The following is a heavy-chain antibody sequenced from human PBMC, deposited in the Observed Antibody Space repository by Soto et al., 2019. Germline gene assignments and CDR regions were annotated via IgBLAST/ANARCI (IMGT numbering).Heavy chain of an antibody. D-gene: IGHD5-18*01. CDR3: ASFLRIQLWFDY. J-gene: IGHJ5*01. V-gene: IGHV3-11*06. Sequence: PVGSLSLACAASGCTFSDYYMSWIRPAPGKGLEWVSYISSSSSYTNYADSVKGRFTISRDNAKNSLYLQMNSLRAEDTAVYYCASFLRIQLWFDYWGQGTLVTVSS. CDR2: ISSSSSYT. CDR1: GCTFSDYY.